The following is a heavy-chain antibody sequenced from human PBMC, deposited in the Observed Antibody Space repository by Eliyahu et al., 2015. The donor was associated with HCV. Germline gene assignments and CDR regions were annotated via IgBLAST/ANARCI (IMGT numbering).Heavy chain of an antibody. J-gene: IGHJ4*02. CDR1: GGSFSGYY. CDR2: INHSGST. D-gene: IGHD3-16*01. CDR3: ASGGLATVDY. V-gene: IGHV4-34*01. Sequence: QVQLQQWGAGLLKPSXTLSLTCAVYGGSFSGYYWXWIRQPPGKGLXWIGEINHSGSTNYNPSLKSRVTISVDTSKNQFSLKLSSVTAADTAVYYCASGGLATVDYWGQGTLVTVSS.